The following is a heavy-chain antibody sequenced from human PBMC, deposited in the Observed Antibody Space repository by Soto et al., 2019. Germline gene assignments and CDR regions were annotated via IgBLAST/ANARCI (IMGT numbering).Heavy chain of an antibody. J-gene: IGHJ6*02. CDR3: ARDFHYGSHYGMDV. V-gene: IGHV3-74*01. D-gene: IGHD3-10*01. Sequence: PGGSLRLSCAASGFTFSSYWMHWVRQAPGKGLVWFSRINSDGSSTSYADSVKDPLTISRDNAKNTLYLQMNRMTAEDTAVYYCARDFHYGSHYGMDVWGQGTPVTVSS. CDR2: INSDGSST. CDR1: GFTFSSYW.